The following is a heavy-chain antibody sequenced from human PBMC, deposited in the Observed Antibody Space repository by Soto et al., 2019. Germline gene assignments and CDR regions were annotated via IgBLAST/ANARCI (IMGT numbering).Heavy chain of an antibody. D-gene: IGHD3-10*01. CDR1: GFTFSSYA. V-gene: IGHV3-23*01. CDR3: AKDFWFGDLLSATYSYGMDV. CDR2: ISGGSSST. J-gene: IGHJ6*02. Sequence: EMQMLESGGGLEQPGGSLRLSSAASGFTFSSYAMTWVRQAPGKGLDWVSLISGGSSSTYYADSVKGRFTISRDNSKKSLYLQMNSLRAEDTAVYYCAKDFWFGDLLSATYSYGMDVWGQGTAVTVSS.